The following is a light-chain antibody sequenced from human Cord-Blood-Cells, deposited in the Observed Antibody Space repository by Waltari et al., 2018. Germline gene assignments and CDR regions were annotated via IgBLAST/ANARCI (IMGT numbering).Light chain of an antibody. CDR1: KLGDKY. CDR2: QDS. Sequence: SYELTQPPPVSVDPGQTASITRSGDKLGDKYACSYQQTPGQSPVLVIYQDSKRPSGIPERFSGSNSGNTATLTISGTQAMDEADYYCQAWDSSTWVFGGGTKLTVL. J-gene: IGLJ3*02. CDR3: QAWDSSTWV. V-gene: IGLV3-1*01.